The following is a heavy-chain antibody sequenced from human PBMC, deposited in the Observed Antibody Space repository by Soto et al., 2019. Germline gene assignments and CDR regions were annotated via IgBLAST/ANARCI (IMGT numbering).Heavy chain of an antibody. CDR3: AKATSIVLLGPHDY. J-gene: IGHJ4*02. CDR1: GFTFCSYA. D-gene: IGHD2-8*01. CDR2: MSYEGSNK. V-gene: IGHV3-30*18. Sequence: LRPSSAASGFTFCSYAMHCVRQAPGKGLAGVAVMSYEGSNKYYSDSVKGRDTIARDNAKNTMYMQMNILRAEYKAVYYFAKATSIVLLGPHDYWGQLTQVTV.